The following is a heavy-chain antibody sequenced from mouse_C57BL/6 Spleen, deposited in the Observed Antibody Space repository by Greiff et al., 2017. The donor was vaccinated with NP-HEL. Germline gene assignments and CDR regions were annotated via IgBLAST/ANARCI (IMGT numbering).Heavy chain of an antibody. CDR3: ARPRYGSSYAWFAY. CDR2: IHPNSGST. V-gene: IGHV1-64*01. Sequence: QVQLQQPGAELVKPGASVKLSCKASGYTFTSYWMHWVKQRPGQGLEWIGMIHPNSGSTNYNEKFKSKATLTVDKSSSTAYMQLSSLTSEDSAVYYCARPRYGSSYAWFAYWGQGTLVTVSA. D-gene: IGHD1-1*01. CDR1: GYTFTSYW. J-gene: IGHJ3*01.